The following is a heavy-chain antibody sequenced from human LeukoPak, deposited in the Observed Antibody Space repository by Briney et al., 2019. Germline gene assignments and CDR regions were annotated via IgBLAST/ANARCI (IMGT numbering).Heavy chain of an antibody. V-gene: IGHV3-30*18. J-gene: IGHJ4*02. CDR3: AKEGRGWTQGY. CDR1: GFTFSSYG. CDR2: ISYDGSNK. Sequence: GGSLRLSCAASGFTFSSYGMHWVRQAPGKGLEWVAVISYDGSNKYYADSVKGRFTISRDNSKNTLYLQMNSLRAEDTAVYYCAKEGRGWTQGYWGQGTLVTVSS. D-gene: IGHD6-19*01.